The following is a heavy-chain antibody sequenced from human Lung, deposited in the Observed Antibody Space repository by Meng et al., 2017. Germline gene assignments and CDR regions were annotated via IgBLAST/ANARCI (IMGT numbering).Heavy chain of an antibody. Sequence: VQSHQGGQALFKLPDTWSLTRVVSGGSFRAYYWSWIRQTPGKGLEWIGEINHSGSTNYNPSLESRATISVDTSQNNLSLKLSSVTAADSAVYYCARGPTTMAHDFDYWGQGTLVTVSS. CDR1: GGSFRAYY. CDR2: INHSGST. CDR3: ARGPTTMAHDFDY. V-gene: IGHV4-34*01. J-gene: IGHJ4*02. D-gene: IGHD4-11*01.